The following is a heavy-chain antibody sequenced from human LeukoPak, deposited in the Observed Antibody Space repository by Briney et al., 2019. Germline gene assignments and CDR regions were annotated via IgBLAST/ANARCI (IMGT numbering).Heavy chain of an antibody. CDR1: GFTFGSYS. CDR3: ARGPRRIVVLPTPFDP. D-gene: IGHD2-2*01. Sequence: GGSLRLSCAASGFTFGSYSMNWVRQAPGQGLEWVSYISSSSSTIYYADSVKGRFTISRDNAKNSLYLQMSSLRAEDTAVYYCARGPRRIVVLPTPFDPWGQGTLVTVSP. V-gene: IGHV3-48*01. CDR2: ISSSSSTI. J-gene: IGHJ5*02.